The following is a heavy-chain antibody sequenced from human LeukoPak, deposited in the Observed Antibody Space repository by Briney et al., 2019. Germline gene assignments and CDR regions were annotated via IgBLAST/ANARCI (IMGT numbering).Heavy chain of an antibody. CDR3: ARSPYYYYMDV. CDR2: IYTSGST. V-gene: IGHV4-61*02. Sequence: SETLSLTCTVSGGSISSGSYYWSWIRQPAGKGLEWIGRIYTSGSTNYNPSLKSRVTISVDTSKNQFSLKLSSVTAADTAVYYCARSPYYYYMDVWGKGTTVTISS. J-gene: IGHJ6*03. CDR1: GGSISSGSYY.